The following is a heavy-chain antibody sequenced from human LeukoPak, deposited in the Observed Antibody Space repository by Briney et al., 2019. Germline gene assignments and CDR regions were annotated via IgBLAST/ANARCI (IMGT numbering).Heavy chain of an antibody. CDR2: ISYDGSNK. J-gene: IGHJ2*01. D-gene: IGHD6-19*01. Sequence: GGSLRLSCAASGFTFSSYGMHWVRQAPGKGLEWVTIISYDGSNKYYADSVQGRFTISRDNSKNTLYLQMNSLRAEDTAVYYCAKDLGGGSGCYDLWGRGTLVTVSS. CDR3: AKDLGGGSGCYDL. CDR1: GFTFSSYG. V-gene: IGHV3-30*18.